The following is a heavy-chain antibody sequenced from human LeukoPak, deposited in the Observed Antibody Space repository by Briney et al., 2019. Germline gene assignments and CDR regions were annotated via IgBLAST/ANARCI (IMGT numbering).Heavy chain of an antibody. CDR2: ISSSSSTI. Sequence: PGGSLRLSCVGPGFSFRSYSMNWVRQAPGKGLEWVSYISSSSSTIYYADSVKGRFTISRDNAKNSLYLQMNSLRAEDTAVYYCARGVTEAGFDYWGQGTLVTVSS. CDR1: GFSFRSYS. J-gene: IGHJ4*02. CDR3: ARGVTEAGFDY. D-gene: IGHD6-19*01. V-gene: IGHV3-48*01.